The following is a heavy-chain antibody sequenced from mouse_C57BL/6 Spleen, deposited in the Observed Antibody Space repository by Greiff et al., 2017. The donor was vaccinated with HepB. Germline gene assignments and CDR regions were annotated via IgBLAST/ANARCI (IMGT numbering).Heavy chain of an antibody. CDR2: IYPGSGST. CDR1: GYTFTSYW. CDR3: ARSHGEYYYGGD. D-gene: IGHD1-1*01. Sequence: VQLQQPGAELVKPGASVKMSCKASGYTFTSYWITWVKQRPGQGLEWIGDIYPGSGSTNYNEKFKSKATLTVDTSSSTAYMQLSSLTSEDSAVYYCARSHGEYYYGGDWGQGTTLTVSS. J-gene: IGHJ2*01. V-gene: IGHV1-55*01.